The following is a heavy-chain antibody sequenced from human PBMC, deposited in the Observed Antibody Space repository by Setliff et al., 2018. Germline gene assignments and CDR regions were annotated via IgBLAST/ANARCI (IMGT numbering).Heavy chain of an antibody. D-gene: IGHD2-2*01. CDR2: ITPIFGTA. CDR1: GGTFSSYA. J-gene: IGHJ3*02. Sequence: SVKVSCKASGGTFSSYAISWVRQAPGQGLEWMGRITPIFGTANYAQKLQGRVTITADKSTSTAYMELSSLRSEDTAVYYCARCGYQLLPSIIAAAFDNAFDIWGQGTMVTVSS. CDR3: ARCGYQLLPSIIAAAFDNAFDI. V-gene: IGHV1-69*06.